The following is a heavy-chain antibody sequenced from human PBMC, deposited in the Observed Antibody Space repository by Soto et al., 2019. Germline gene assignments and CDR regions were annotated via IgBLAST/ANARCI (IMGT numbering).Heavy chain of an antibody. CDR1: AVSFSSYP. J-gene: IGHJ4*02. CDR2: INAGNGNT. Sequence: ASVTVSRKASAVSFSSYPISWVRLAPVQRLEGMGWINAGNGNTQYSQQFQARVTITRGTPASTAYMELSRLRSEDTPLYYWARAVAVPADFDYWSQGTLVTVSS. CDR3: ARAVAVPADFDY. D-gene: IGHD6-19*01. V-gene: IGHV1-3*01.